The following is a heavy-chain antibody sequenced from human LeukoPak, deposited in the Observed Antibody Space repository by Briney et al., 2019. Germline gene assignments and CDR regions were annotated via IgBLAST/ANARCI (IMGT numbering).Heavy chain of an antibody. CDR2: IYHSGST. CDR3: ARDPELSGYSYGFDY. J-gene: IGHJ4*02. Sequence: SGTLSLTCAVSGGSISSSNWWSWVRQPPGKGLEWIGEIYHSGSTNYNPSLKSRVTISVDKSKNQFSLKLSSVTAADTAVYYCARDPELSGYSYGFDYWGQGTLVTVSS. V-gene: IGHV4-4*02. D-gene: IGHD5-18*01. CDR1: GGSISSSNW.